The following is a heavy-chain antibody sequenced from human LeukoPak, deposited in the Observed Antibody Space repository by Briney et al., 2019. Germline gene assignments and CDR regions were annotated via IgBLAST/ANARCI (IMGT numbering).Heavy chain of an antibody. CDR3: ARGYSSGWSDY. Sequence: PSETLSLTCTVSGGSISSYYWSWIRQPPGKGLEWIGYIYYSGSTNYKPSLKSRVTISVDTSKNQFSLKLSSVTAADTAVYYCARGYSSGWSDYWGQGTLVTVSS. D-gene: IGHD6-19*01. J-gene: IGHJ4*02. CDR1: GGSISSYY. CDR2: IYYSGST. V-gene: IGHV4-59*08.